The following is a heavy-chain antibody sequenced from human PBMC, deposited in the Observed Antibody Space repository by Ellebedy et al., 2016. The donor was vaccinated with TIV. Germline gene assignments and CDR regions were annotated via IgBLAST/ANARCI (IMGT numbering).Heavy chain of an antibody. D-gene: IGHD6-13*01. CDR2: IYPGDSDT. V-gene: IGHV5-51*01. CDR3: ATHQFHVDPPDKYSSSWRTGYDY. J-gene: IGHJ4*02. Sequence: PGGSLRLSCKSSGYSFTNYWIGWARQMPGKGLEWMGVIYPGDSDTRYSPSFQGQVTISADKSISTAYLQWSSLKASDTAMYYCATHQFHVDPPDKYSSSWRTGYDYWGQGTLVTVSS. CDR1: GYSFTNYW.